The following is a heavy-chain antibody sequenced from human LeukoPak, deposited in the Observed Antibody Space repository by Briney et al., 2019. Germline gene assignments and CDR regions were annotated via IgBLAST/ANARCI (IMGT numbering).Heavy chain of an antibody. CDR2: IKQDGSTK. D-gene: IGHD5-12*01. CDR3: ARAEGATMLDY. V-gene: IGHV3-7*03. Sequence: GGSLRLSCAASEFTFSRYWMSWVRQAPGKGLEWVANIKQDGSTKYYLDSVKGRLTVSRDNAKNSVFLQMNSLRAEDTAVYYCARAEGATMLDYWGQGTLVTVSS. CDR1: EFTFSRYW. J-gene: IGHJ4*02.